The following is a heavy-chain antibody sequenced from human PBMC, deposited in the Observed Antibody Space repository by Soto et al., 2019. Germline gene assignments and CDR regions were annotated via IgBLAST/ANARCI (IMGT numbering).Heavy chain of an antibody. CDR2: IYYSGRT. V-gene: IGHV4-31*03. CDR3: ARAHSDFGDYDWFDP. CDR1: GGSISYGGFF. Sequence: QVQLQESGPGLVKPSQTLSLTCTVSGGSISYGGFFWSWIRQHPGKGLEWVGYIYYSGRTHYNPSLKGRASISADTSKNQFSLRLTSVTAADTAVYYCARAHSDFGDYDWFDPWGQGTLVTVYS. J-gene: IGHJ5*02. D-gene: IGHD4-17*01.